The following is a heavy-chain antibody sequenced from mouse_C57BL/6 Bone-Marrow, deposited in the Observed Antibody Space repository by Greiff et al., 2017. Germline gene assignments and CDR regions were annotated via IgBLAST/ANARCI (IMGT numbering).Heavy chain of an antibody. CDR1: GYTFTSYW. Sequence: QVQLKQPGAELVMPGASVKLSCKASGYTFTSYWMHWVKQRPGQGLEWIGEIDPSDSYTNYNQKFKGKSTLTVDKSSSTVYMQLSSLTSEDSAVYYCARRRLGITTVPYFDYWGQGTTLTVSS. CDR2: IDPSDSYT. V-gene: IGHV1-69*01. J-gene: IGHJ2*01. CDR3: ARRRLGITTVPYFDY. D-gene: IGHD1-1*01.